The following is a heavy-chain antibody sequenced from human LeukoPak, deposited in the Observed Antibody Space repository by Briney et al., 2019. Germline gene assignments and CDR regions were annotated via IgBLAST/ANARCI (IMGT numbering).Heavy chain of an antibody. V-gene: IGHV3-11*04. CDR2: IGSSGSTI. Sequence: KAGGSLRLSCAASGFTFSDYYMSWIRQAPGKGLEWVSYIGSSGSTIYYADSVKGRFTISRDNAKNSLYLQMNSLRAEDTAAYYCARVRRWFGDLDYWGQGTLVTVSS. J-gene: IGHJ4*02. D-gene: IGHD3-10*01. CDR3: ARVRRWFGDLDY. CDR1: GFTFSDYY.